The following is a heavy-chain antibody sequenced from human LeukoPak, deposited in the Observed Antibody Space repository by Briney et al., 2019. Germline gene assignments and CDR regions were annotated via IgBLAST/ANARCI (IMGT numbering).Heavy chain of an antibody. Sequence: GGSLRLSCAASGFTLSSYWMSWVRQAPGKGLEWVANIKQDGSEDNHVGSVKGRFTISRDNAKNSLFLQMSSLRAEDTAVYYCARDYDSSGYDSRLDSWGQGTLVTVSS. V-gene: IGHV3-7*01. J-gene: IGHJ4*02. D-gene: IGHD3-22*01. CDR3: ARDYDSSGYDSRLDS. CDR2: IKQDGSED. CDR1: GFTLSSYW.